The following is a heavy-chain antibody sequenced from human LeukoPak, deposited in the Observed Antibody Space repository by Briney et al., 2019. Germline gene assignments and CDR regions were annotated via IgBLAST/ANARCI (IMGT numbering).Heavy chain of an antibody. J-gene: IGHJ6*03. V-gene: IGHV1-69*13. D-gene: IGHD3-3*01. Sequence: SVKVSCKASGGTFNKYAVSWVRQAPGQGLEWMGGIIPMYGTTKYAERSHGRLTFTADESTSTVYMDLSSLTSEDTAMYYCARTWIFAVDHYYYMDVWGTGTTVTVSS. CDR3: ARTWIFAVDHYYYMDV. CDR2: IIPMYGTT. CDR1: GGTFNKYA.